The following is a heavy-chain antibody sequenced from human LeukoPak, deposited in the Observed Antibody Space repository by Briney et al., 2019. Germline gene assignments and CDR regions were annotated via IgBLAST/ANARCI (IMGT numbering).Heavy chain of an antibody. CDR1: GGSFSGYY. CDR2: INHSGST. Sequence: TSETLSLTCAVYGGSFSGYYWSWIRQPPGKGLEWIGEINHSGSTNYNPSLKSRVTISVDTSKNQFSLKLSSVTAADTAVYHCARGPRTVTTGFDYWGQGTLVTVSS. D-gene: IGHD4-17*01. CDR3: ARGPRTVTTGFDY. J-gene: IGHJ4*02. V-gene: IGHV4-34*01.